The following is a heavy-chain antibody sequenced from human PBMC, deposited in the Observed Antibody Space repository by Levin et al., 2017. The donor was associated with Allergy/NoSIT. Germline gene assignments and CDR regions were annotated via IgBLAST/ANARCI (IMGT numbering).Heavy chain of an antibody. V-gene: IGHV3-30*04. CDR1: GFNFNTYA. CDR2: ILHDGSNK. CDR3: VRHSWSFDY. Sequence: GESLKISCAASGFNFNTYAMHWVRQAPGKGPEWVAFILHDGSNKDYADSVKGRFSISRDNSKSTLYLQMNSLRPDDTALYYCVRHSWSFDYWGQGTLVTVSS. J-gene: IGHJ4*02.